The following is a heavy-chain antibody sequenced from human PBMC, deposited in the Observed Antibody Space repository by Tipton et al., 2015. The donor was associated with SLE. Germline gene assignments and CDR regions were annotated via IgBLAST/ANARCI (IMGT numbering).Heavy chain of an antibody. CDR2: IWFDGSNK. D-gene: IGHD3-22*01. V-gene: IGHV3-33*06. J-gene: IGHJ3*02. CDR3: AKDLTMIVGDAFDI. CDR1: GFTFTTYG. Sequence: SLRLSCAASGFTFTTYGMHWVRQAPGKGLEWVAVIWFDGSNKYYADSVKGRFTISRDNSKNTLYLQMNSLRAEDTAVYYCAKDLTMIVGDAFDIWGQGTMVTVSS.